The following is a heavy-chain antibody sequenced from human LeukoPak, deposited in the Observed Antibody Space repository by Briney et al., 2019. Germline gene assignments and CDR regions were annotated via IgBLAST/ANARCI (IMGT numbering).Heavy chain of an antibody. Sequence: SETLPLTCAVSGASISSHYWSWIRQPPGKGLEWLGYIYDSGTTSYNPSLKSRVTISVDTSKKQLFLKLSSVAAADTAVYYCARLLYGGYTYDYWGQGTLVTVSS. D-gene: IGHD3-16*02. CDR3: ARLLYGGYTYDY. V-gene: IGHV4-59*11. J-gene: IGHJ4*01. CDR1: GASISSHY. CDR2: IYDSGTT.